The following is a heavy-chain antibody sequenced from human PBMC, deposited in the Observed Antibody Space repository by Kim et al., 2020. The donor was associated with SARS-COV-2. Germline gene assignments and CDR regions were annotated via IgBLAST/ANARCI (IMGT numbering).Heavy chain of an antibody. V-gene: IGHV3-23*01. CDR3: AKGGRGDYCKTWHDS. D-gene: IGHD2-15*01. Sequence: GGSLRLSCAASGFTFSDYGMSWVRQAPGKGLEWVSGICGGKTYYADSVKGRFTISRDNSKNTLYLQMNSLRAEDTAVYYCAKGGRGDYCKTWHDSWGQGARVTVSS. CDR1: GFTFSDYG. CDR2: ICGGKT. J-gene: IGHJ5*01.